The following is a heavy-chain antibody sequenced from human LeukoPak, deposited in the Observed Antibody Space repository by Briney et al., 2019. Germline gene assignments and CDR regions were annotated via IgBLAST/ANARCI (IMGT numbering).Heavy chain of an antibody. J-gene: IGHJ4*02. D-gene: IGHD3-10*01. CDR1: GYTFTGYY. CDR3: TMYASGTIFVDY. CDR2: INPNSEDT. V-gene: IGHV1-2*02. Sequence: GASVKLSCKASGYTFTGYYIHWVRQAPGQGLEWMGLINPNSEDTKYAQKFENRITITRDTSISTAYMEMNRLRSDDTAVYYCTMYASGTIFVDYWGQGTLVIVSS.